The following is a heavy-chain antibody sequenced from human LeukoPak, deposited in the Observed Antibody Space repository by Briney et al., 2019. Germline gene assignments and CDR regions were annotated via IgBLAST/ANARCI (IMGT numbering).Heavy chain of an antibody. J-gene: IGHJ6*03. V-gene: IGHV3-43D*03. Sequence: GGSLRLSCAASGFTFDDYAMHWVRQAPGKGLEWVSLISWDGGSTYYADSVKGRFTISRDNSKNSLYLQMNSLRAEDTALYYCAKDTSSGYYNYYYYMDVWGKGTTVTVSS. CDR1: GFTFDDYA. CDR2: ISWDGGST. D-gene: IGHD3-22*01. CDR3: AKDTSSGYYNYYYYMDV.